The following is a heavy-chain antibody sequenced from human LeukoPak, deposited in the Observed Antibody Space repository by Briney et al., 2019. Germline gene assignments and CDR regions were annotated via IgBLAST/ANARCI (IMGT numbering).Heavy chain of an antibody. D-gene: IGHD5-18*01. CDR3: ARGDTAMVPRGAFDY. J-gene: IGHJ4*02. CDR2: INPSGGST. Sequence: ASVKVSCKASGYTLTSYYMHWVRQAPGQGLEWMGIINPSGGSTSYAQKFQGRVTMTRDTSTSTVYMELSSLRSEDTAVYYCARGDTAMVPRGAFDYWGQGTLVTVSS. CDR1: GYTLTSYY. V-gene: IGHV1-46*01.